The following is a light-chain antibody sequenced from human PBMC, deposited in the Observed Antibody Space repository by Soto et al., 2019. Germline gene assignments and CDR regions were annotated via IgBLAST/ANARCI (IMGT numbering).Light chain of an antibody. CDR3: QSYDSSLSGSV. J-gene: IGLJ3*02. Sequence: QSVLTQPPSVSGAPGQRVTISCTGSSSNIGAGYDVHWYQQLPGTALKLLIYNNSNRPSGVPDRFSGSKSGTSASLAITGLQAEDEADYYCQSYDSSLSGSVFGGGTKLTVL. V-gene: IGLV1-40*01. CDR2: NNS. CDR1: SSNIGAGYD.